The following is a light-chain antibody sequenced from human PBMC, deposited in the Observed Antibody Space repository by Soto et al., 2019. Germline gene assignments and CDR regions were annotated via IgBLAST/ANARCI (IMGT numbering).Light chain of an antibody. Sequence: NFMLTQPHSVSEAPGKTVIISCTRSSGSIARNYVQWYQQRPGSAPTTLIYEDNERPSGVPDRFSGSIDSSSNSASLTISGLTTEDEADYYCQSYDSINPVVFGGGTKLTVL. V-gene: IGLV6-57*04. CDR3: QSYDSINPVV. CDR1: SGSIARNY. J-gene: IGLJ2*01. CDR2: EDN.